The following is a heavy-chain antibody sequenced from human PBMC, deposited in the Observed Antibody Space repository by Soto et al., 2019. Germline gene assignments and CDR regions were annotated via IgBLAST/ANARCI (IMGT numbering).Heavy chain of an antibody. Sequence: ASVKVSCKASGYTFTSYAMHWVRQAPGQRLEWMGWINAGNGNTKYSQKFQGRVTITRDASASTAYMELSSLRSEDTAVYYCARGGSLYWYFDLWGRGTLVTVSS. V-gene: IGHV1-3*01. CDR3: ARGGSLYWYFDL. CDR1: GYTFTSYA. D-gene: IGHD1-26*01. CDR2: INAGNGNT. J-gene: IGHJ2*01.